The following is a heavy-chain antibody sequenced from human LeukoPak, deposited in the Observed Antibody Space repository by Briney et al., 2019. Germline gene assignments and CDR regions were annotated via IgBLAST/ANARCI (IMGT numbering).Heavy chain of an antibody. Sequence: ASVKVSCKASGYTFTDYYLHWVRQAPGQGLEWVGRINPDTGGANYAQKFQGRVTMTRDTSVGTVYLELSRLTSDDTAVYYCARDRASDYWSQGTLVTVSS. CDR1: GYTFTDYY. CDR2: INPDTGGA. J-gene: IGHJ4*02. V-gene: IGHV1-2*06. CDR3: ARDRASDY.